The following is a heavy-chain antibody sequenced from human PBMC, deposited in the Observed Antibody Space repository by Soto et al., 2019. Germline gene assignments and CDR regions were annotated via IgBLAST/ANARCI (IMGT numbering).Heavy chain of an antibody. Sequence: QVQLQESGPGLVKPSQTLSLTCTVSGGSISSAAYYWSWIRQHPGKDLEWIGYISHSGSTYYTPSLKSRVIISADTSKNQFSLNLNSVTAADTAVYYCAREYTYGSNFFDCWVQGALVTVSS. CDR1: GGSISSAAYY. V-gene: IGHV4-31*03. D-gene: IGHD5-18*01. CDR3: AREYTYGSNFFDC. CDR2: ISHSGST. J-gene: IGHJ4*02.